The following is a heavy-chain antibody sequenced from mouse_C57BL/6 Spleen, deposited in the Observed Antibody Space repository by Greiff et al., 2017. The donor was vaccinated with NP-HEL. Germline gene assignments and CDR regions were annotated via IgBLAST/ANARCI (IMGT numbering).Heavy chain of an antibody. CDR3: ARLGYYGSRFAY. V-gene: IGHV1-54*01. Sequence: QVQLQQSGAELVRPGTSVKVSCKASGYAFTNYLIEWVKQRPGQGLEWIGVINPGSGGTNYNEKFKGKATLTADKSSSTAYMQLSSLTSEDSAVYFCARLGYYGSRFAYWGQGTLVTVSA. CDR1: GYAFTNYL. D-gene: IGHD1-1*01. J-gene: IGHJ3*01. CDR2: INPGSGGT.